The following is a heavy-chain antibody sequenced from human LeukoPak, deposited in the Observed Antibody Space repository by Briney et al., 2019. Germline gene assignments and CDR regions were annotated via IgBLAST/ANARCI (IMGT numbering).Heavy chain of an antibody. V-gene: IGHV1-2*04. J-gene: IGHJ3*02. CDR1: GYTFTSYA. Sequence: ASVKVSCKASGYTFTSYAMNWVRQAPGQGLEWMGWINPNSGGTNYAQKFQGWVTMTRDTSISTAYMELSRLRSDDTAVYYCARGSLDIVVVPAGPGAFDIWGQGTMVTVSS. D-gene: IGHD2-2*03. CDR3: ARGSLDIVVVPAGPGAFDI. CDR2: INPNSGGT.